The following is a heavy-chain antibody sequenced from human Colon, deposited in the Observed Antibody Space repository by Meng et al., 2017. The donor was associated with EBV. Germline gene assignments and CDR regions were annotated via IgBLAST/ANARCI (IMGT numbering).Heavy chain of an antibody. D-gene: IGHD2-21*01. V-gene: IGHV4-30-4*01. J-gene: IGHJ4*02. Sequence: QRQWSDPGMVAPSQTLSPTCTVSGGSMSSGNYYWSWIRPPPGKGLEWIGYIHHSGSAYYNPSLKSRVSISVDTSKNQFSLNLNSMTAADTAVYYCASFDHIPRRNYFDYWGQGTLVTVSS. CDR2: IHHSGSA. CDR3: ASFDHIPRRNYFDY. CDR1: GGSMSSGNYY.